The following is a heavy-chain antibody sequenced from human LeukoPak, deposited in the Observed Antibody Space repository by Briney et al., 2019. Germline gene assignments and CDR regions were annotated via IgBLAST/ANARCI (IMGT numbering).Heavy chain of an antibody. D-gene: IGHD4-17*01. CDR2: IIPILGIA. CDR3: ARGGLGMTTVTKFDY. CDR1: GGTFSSYT. V-gene: IGHV1-69*02. Sequence: SVKVSCKASGGTFSSYTISWVRQAPGQGLEWMGRIIPILGIANYTQKFQGRVTITADKSTSTAYMELSSLRSEDTAVYYCARGGLGMTTVTKFDYWGQGTLVTVSS. J-gene: IGHJ4*02.